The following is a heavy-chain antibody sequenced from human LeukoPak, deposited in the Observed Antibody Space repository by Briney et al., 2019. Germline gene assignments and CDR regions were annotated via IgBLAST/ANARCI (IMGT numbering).Heavy chain of an antibody. CDR3: AREGSLHDSGNHYLSWFDP. V-gene: IGHV1-18*01. D-gene: IGHD3-22*01. CDR2: ISAYNGDT. CDR1: GYTFNTYG. Sequence: ASVKVSCKTSGYTFNTYGIAWVRQAPGQGLEWMGWISAYNGDTNYAQNAQDRVTMTTDTSTTTAYMELRSLRFDDTAVYYCAREGSLHDSGNHYLSWFDPWGQGTLVTVSS. J-gene: IGHJ5*02.